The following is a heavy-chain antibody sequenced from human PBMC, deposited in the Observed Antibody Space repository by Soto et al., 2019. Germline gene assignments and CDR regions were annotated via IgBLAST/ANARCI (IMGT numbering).Heavy chain of an antibody. Sequence: GGSLRLCCAASGFTFSSYSMNWVRQAPGKGLEWVSYTSSSSTPTYYADSVKGRFTISRDNAKNSLFLQMNSLRAEDTAVYYCARNRPMDVWGKGTTVTVSS. J-gene: IGHJ6*03. CDR2: TSSSSTPT. V-gene: IGHV3-48*01. CDR1: GFTFSSYS. CDR3: ARNRPMDV.